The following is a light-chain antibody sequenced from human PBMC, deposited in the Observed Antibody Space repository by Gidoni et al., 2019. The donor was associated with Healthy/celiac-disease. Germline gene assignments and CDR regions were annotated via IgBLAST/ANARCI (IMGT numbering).Light chain of an antibody. V-gene: IGKV1-39*01. CDR3: QQSYSTPGT. J-gene: IGKJ2*02. CDR2: TAY. CDR1: QSISSY. Sequence: DIQMTQSPSSLSASVGDRVTITCRASQSISSYLNWYQQKPGKAPNLLIYTAYSLQSGVPSRFSCSGSGTDFTLTISSLQPEDFATYYCQQSYSTPGTFXQXTKLEIK.